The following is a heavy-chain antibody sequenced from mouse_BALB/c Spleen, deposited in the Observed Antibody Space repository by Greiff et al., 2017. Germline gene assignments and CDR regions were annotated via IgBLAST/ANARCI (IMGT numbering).Heavy chain of an antibody. Sequence: VQLKQSGAELVRPGVSVKISCKGSGYTFTDYAMHWVKQRPEQGLEWIGRIDPANGNTKYDPKFQGKATITADTSSNTAYLQLSSLTSEDTAVYYCARLLRRDYWGQGTTLTVSS. J-gene: IGHJ2*01. CDR2: IDPANGNT. CDR3: ARLLRRDY. D-gene: IGHD2-1*01. CDR1: GYTFTDYA. V-gene: IGHV14-1*02.